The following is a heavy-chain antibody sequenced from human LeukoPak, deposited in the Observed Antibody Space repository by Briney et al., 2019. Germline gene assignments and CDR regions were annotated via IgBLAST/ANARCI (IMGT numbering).Heavy chain of an antibody. CDR3: ASVYSSGWYGYFQH. D-gene: IGHD6-19*01. V-gene: IGHV3-74*01. CDR1: GFTFSSYA. CDR2: INSDGSST. J-gene: IGHJ1*01. Sequence: GGSLRLSCAASGFTFSSYAMSWVRQAPGKGLVWVSRINSDGSSTSYADSVKGRFTISRDNAKNTLYLQMNSLRAEDTAVYYCASVYSSGWYGYFQHWGQGTLVTVSS.